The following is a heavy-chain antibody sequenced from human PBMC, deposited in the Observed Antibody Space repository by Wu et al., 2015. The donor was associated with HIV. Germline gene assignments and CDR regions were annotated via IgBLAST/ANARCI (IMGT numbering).Heavy chain of an antibody. CDR3: ATTSVVGLDF. D-gene: IGHD4-23*01. CDR1: GGNIATFA. V-gene: IGHV1-69*05. Sequence: QVQLVQSGAEVKKTGSSVKVSCRASGGNIATFALSWVRQAPGQGLEWLGTIIPFLGTSNYAQKFHHRVTNTADESTDESTSTVYLHLSSLRFEDTAVYYCATTSVVGLDFWGQGTLVTVSS. CDR2: IIPFLGTS. J-gene: IGHJ4*02.